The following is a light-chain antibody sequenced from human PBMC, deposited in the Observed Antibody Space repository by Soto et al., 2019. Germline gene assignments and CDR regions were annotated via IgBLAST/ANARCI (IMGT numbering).Light chain of an antibody. CDR2: DVS. Sequence: QSVLTQPASVSGSPGQSITISCTGTSSDVGIYNYVSRYQQHPGKAPKLMIYDVSKRPSGVPDRFSGSKSGNTASLTISGLQAEDEADYYCCSYAGSYSYVFGTGTKVTVL. CDR3: CSYAGSYSYV. CDR1: SSDVGIYNY. V-gene: IGLV2-11*01. J-gene: IGLJ1*01.